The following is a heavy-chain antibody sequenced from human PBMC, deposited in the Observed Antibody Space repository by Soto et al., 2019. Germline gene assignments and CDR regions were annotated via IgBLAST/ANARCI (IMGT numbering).Heavy chain of an antibody. V-gene: IGHV5-10-1*01. CDR3: ASFLVGASDY. D-gene: IGHD1-26*01. CDR1: GYSFTSNW. CDR2: IDPSDSYT. J-gene: IGHJ4*02. Sequence: ESLKISCKGSGYSFTSNWISWVRQMPGKGLEWMGRIDPSDSYTNYSPSFQGHVTISADKSISTAYLQWSSLKASDTAMYYCASFLVGASDYWGQGTLVTVSS.